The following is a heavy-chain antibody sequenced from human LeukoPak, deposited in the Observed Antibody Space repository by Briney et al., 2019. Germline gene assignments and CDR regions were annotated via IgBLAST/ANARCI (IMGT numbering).Heavy chain of an antibody. D-gene: IGHD2-2*01. CDR2: FSGSDGST. J-gene: IGHJ4*02. V-gene: IGHV3-23*01. CDR1: GFTFSSYA. CDR3: AKGYCSSTSCYDYFDY. Sequence: PGGSLRLSCAASGFTFSSYAMSWVRQAPGKGLEWVSAFSGSDGSTYYADSVKGRLTISRDNSKNTLYLQMNSLRAEDTAVYYCAKGYCSSTSCYDYFDYWGQGTLVTVSS.